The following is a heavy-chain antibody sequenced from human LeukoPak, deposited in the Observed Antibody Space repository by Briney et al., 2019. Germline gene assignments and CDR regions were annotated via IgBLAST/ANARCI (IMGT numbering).Heavy chain of an antibody. V-gene: IGHV1-69*13. D-gene: IGHD6-13*01. J-gene: IGHJ6*02. CDR2: IIPIFGTA. CDR3: ARDQADSSSWATLKSYYYYGMDV. CDR1: GGTFSSYA. Sequence: PGASVNVSCKASGGTFSSYAISWVRQAPGQGLEWMGGIIPIFGTANYAQKFQGRVTITADESTSTAYMELSSLRSEDTAVHYCARDQADSSSWATLKSYYYYGMDVWGQGTTVTVSS.